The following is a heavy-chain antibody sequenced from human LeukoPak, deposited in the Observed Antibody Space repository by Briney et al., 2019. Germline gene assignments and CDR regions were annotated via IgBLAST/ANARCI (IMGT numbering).Heavy chain of an antibody. J-gene: IGHJ4*02. D-gene: IGHD1-26*01. CDR2: INHIVST. Sequence: SETLSLTCAVYGGSFSGYYWSWIRQPPGNGLEWIGEINHIVSTNYNPSLKRRVTISVDTSKNQFSLKLTSVTAADTAVYYCASGADSWGLLPTSSFEYWGQGIMVTVSS. CDR1: GGSFSGYY. V-gene: IGHV4-34*01. CDR3: ASGADSWGLLPTSSFEY.